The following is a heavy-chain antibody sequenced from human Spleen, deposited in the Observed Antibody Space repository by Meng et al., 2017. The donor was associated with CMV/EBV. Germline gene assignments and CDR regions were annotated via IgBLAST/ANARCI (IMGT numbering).Heavy chain of an antibody. Sequence: ASVKVSCKASGYTFTSYDINWVRQATGQGLEWMGWMNPNSGNTGYAQKFQGRVTMTEDTSTDTAYMELTSLRSEDAAVYYCATFHPRFLEWLGYWGQGTLVTVSS. CDR3: ATFHPRFLEWLGY. J-gene: IGHJ4*02. CDR1: GYTFTSYD. CDR2: MNPNSGNT. V-gene: IGHV1-8*01. D-gene: IGHD3-3*01.